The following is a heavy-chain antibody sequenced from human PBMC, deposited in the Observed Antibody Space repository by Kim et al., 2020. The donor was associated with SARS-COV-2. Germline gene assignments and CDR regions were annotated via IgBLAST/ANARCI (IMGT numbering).Heavy chain of an antibody. CDR2: IYSGGSST. J-gene: IGHJ5*02. CDR3: AKAGRGGSGWYWGWFDP. V-gene: IGHV3-23*03. D-gene: IGHD6-19*01. Sequence: GGSLRLSCAASGFTFSSYAMSWVRQAPGKGLEWVSVIYSGGSSTYYADSVKGRFTISRDNSKNTLYLQMNSLRAEDTAVYYCAKAGRGGSGWYWGWFDPWGQGTLVTVSS. CDR1: GFTFSSYA.